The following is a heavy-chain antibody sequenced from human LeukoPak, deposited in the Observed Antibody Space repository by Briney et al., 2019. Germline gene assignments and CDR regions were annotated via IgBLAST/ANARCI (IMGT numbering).Heavy chain of an antibody. D-gene: IGHD6-19*01. CDR2: INPSGGST. CDR1: GYTFTSYG. V-gene: IGHV1-46*01. J-gene: IGHJ4*02. CDR3: ARFAVHRRITVAGQFGLDY. Sequence: ASVKVSCKASGYTFTSYGISWVRQAPGQGLEWMGIINPSGGSTNYAQKSQGRVTMTRDTSTSTVYMELSSLRSEDTAVYYCARFAVHRRITVAGQFGLDYWGQGTLVSLSS.